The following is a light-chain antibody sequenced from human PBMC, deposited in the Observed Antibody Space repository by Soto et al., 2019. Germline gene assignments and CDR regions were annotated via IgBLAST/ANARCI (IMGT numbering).Light chain of an antibody. CDR2: GTF. Sequence: EIVLTQSPGTLSLSPGERATLSCRASQSVGGRFFAWYQQKPGQAPRLLIYGTFIRATGVPDRFTGRVSGTDFTLTISRLEPEDFAVYYCQQYGSSPLTFGGGTKVDIK. CDR1: QSVGGRF. J-gene: IGKJ4*01. V-gene: IGKV3-20*01. CDR3: QQYGSSPLT.